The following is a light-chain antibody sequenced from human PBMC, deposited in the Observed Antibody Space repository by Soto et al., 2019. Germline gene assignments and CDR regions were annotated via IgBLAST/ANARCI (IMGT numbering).Light chain of an antibody. J-gene: IGKJ4*01. CDR1: QSVSSY. CDR3: QQYGSSPLT. CDR2: GAS. Sequence: EIVLPQSPATLSLSPGERATLSCRASQSVSSYLAWYQQKPGQAPRLLIYGASSRATGIPDRFSGSGSGTDFTLTISRLEPEDFAVYYCQQYGSSPLTFGGGTKVDIK. V-gene: IGKV3-20*01.